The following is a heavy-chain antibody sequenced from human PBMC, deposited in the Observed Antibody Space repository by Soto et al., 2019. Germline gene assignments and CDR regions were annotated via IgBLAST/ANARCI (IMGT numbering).Heavy chain of an antibody. J-gene: IGHJ4*02. V-gene: IGHV2-5*02. CDR2: IFWDDDK. Sequence: QITLKESGPTLVQPTQTLTLTCSFSGFSLSTSGVGVCWIRQPPEKALEWLALIFWDDDKRYSPSLKSRLTITKGSSQNQVILTLANMDAEDTARYSCACILNGTGGHFDYRGQGALLTFS. CDR1: GFSLSTSGVG. CDR3: ACILNGTGGHFDY. D-gene: IGHD2-8*02.